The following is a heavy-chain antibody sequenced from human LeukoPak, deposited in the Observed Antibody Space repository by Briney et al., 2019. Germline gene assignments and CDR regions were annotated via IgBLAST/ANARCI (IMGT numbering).Heavy chain of an antibody. CDR1: GGSIISYY. CDR2: IYYSGST. CDR3: ARVLCYYDSRAFDI. V-gene: IGHV4-59*01. J-gene: IGHJ3*02. Sequence: SETLSLTCTVSGGSIISYYWSWIRQPPGKGLEWIGYIYYSGSTNYNPSLKSRVTISVDTSKNQFSLKLSSVTAADTAVYYCARVLCYYDSRAFDIWGQGTMVTVSS. D-gene: IGHD3-22*01.